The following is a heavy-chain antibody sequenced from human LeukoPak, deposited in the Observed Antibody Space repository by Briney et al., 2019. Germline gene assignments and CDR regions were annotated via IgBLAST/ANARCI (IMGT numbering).Heavy chain of an antibody. CDR2: ISYDGSNK. CDR3: ARSLTPGIAVAGLH. CDR1: GFTFSSYA. V-gene: IGHV3-30-3*01. J-gene: IGHJ4*02. Sequence: GGSLRLSCAASGFTFSSYAVHWVRQAPGKGLEWVAVISYDGSNKYYADSVKGRFTISRDNSKNTLYLQMNSLRAEDTAVYYCARSLTPGIAVAGLHWGQGTLVTVSS. D-gene: IGHD6-19*01.